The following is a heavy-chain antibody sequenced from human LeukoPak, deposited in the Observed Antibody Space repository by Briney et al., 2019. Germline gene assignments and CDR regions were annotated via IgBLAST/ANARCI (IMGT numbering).Heavy chain of an antibody. CDR3: ARGPPRYRMRNGYNYFGY. Sequence: SETLSLTCAVYGGSFGGYYWSWVRQPPGKGLEWIGEINHSGSTNYNPSLKSRVTISVDTSKNQFSLKLSSVTAADTAVYYCARGPPRYRMRNGYNYFGYWGQGTLVTVSS. J-gene: IGHJ4*02. V-gene: IGHV4-34*01. CDR1: GGSFGGYY. D-gene: IGHD5-24*01. CDR2: INHSGST.